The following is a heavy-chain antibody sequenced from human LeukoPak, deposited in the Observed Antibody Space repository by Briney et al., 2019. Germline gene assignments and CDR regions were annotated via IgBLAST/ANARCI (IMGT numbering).Heavy chain of an antibody. CDR2: ISGVGGRT. CDR3: AKDIWAIPMVRSPAGMDV. Sequence: GGSLRLSCAASGFTFDDYAMHWVRHVPGKGLDWVSLISGVGGRTYYADSVKCRFTISRDNSKNSLYLQMNSLRTEDTALYYCAKDIWAIPMVRSPAGMDVWGKGTTVTVSS. CDR1: GFTFDDYA. D-gene: IGHD3-10*01. J-gene: IGHJ6*03. V-gene: IGHV3-43*02.